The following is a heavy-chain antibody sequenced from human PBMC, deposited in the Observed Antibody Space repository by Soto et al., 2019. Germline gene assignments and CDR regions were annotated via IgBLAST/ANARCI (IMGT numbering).Heavy chain of an antibody. CDR3: ASGTGWITFGGVIVIPPGPFDY. J-gene: IGHJ4*02. V-gene: IGHV4-39*01. Sequence: QLQLQESGPGLVKPSETLSLTCTVSGGSISSSSYYWGWIRQPPGKGLEWIGSIYYSGSTYYNPSLKSRVTISVDTSKNQFSLKLSSVTAADTAVYYCASGTGWITFGGVIVIPPGPFDYWGQGTLVTVSS. CDR2: IYYSGST. CDR1: GGSISSSSYY. D-gene: IGHD3-16*02.